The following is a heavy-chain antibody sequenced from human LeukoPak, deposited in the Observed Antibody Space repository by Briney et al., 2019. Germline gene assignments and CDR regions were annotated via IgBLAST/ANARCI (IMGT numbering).Heavy chain of an antibody. Sequence: GGSLRLSCAASGFPFCTYSMNCVRQAPGKGLEWVIYISGSSSTIYYADAVKVRLTISRDDAKNSLYLQMNSLRDDDTAVYYCERGVWYFDYWGQGTLVTVSS. V-gene: IGHV3-48*02. D-gene: IGHD3-16*01. CDR1: GFPFCTYS. CDR2: ISGSSSTI. J-gene: IGHJ4*02. CDR3: ERGVWYFDY.